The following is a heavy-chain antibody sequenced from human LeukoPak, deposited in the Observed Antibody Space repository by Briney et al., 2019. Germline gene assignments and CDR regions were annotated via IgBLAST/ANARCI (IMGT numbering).Heavy chain of an antibody. D-gene: IGHD6-13*01. CDR1: GFTFSSYA. Sequence: GGSLRLSCAASGFTFSSYAMSWVRQAPGKGLEWVSAISGSGGSTYYADSVKGRFTISRDNPKSTLYLQMNSLRAEDTAVYYCATSGYSSSWYKRPYYFDYWGQGTLVTVSS. J-gene: IGHJ4*02. CDR3: ATSGYSSSWYKRPYYFDY. V-gene: IGHV3-23*01. CDR2: ISGSGGST.